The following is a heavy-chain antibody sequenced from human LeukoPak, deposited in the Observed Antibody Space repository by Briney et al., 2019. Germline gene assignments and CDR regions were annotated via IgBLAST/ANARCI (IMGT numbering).Heavy chain of an antibody. CDR2: INWHSGTI. V-gene: IGHV3-9*01. D-gene: IGHD3-16*02. CDR1: GFTFNDYA. CDR3: ARDNVIR. J-gene: IGHJ4*02. Sequence: GGSLRLSCAASGFTFNDYAMHWVRQPPGKGLEWVSGINWHSGTIGYADSVRGRFTISRDNAKNSLYLQMNSLRSDDTAVYYCARDNVIRWGQGTLVTVSS.